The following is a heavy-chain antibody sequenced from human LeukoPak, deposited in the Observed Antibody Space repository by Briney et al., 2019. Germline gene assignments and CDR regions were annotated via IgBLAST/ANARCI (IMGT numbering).Heavy chain of an antibody. Sequence: RPSETLSLTCTVSGGSISSYYWSWIRQPPGKGLEWIAYIYYIGSTDYNPSLKSRVTISVDTSKNQFSLKLSSVTAADTAVYYCARHDMVSRAFDIWGQGTMVTVSS. D-gene: IGHD5-18*01. V-gene: IGHV4-59*08. CDR1: GGSISSYY. CDR3: ARHDMVSRAFDI. CDR2: IYYIGST. J-gene: IGHJ3*02.